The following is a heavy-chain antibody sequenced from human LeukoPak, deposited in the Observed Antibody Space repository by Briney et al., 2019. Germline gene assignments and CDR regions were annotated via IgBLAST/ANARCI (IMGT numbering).Heavy chain of an antibody. CDR2: INPNSGGT. CDR3: ARIPGIAAAAYDY. CDR1: GYTFTGYY. J-gene: IGHJ4*02. V-gene: IGHV1-2*02. Sequence: ASVKVSCKASGYTFTGYYMHWVRQAPGQGLEWMGWINPNSGGTNYAQKFQGRVTMTRDTSISTAYMELSRLRSDDTAVYYCARIPGIAAAAYDYWGQGTLVTVSS. D-gene: IGHD6-13*01.